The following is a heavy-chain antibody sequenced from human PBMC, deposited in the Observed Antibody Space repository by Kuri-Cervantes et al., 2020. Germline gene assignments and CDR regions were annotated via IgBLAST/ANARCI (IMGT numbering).Heavy chain of an antibody. D-gene: IGHD1-26*01. CDR3: ATGVGATGY. Sequence: GGSLRLSCAASGFTFSSYWMHWVRQAPGKGLVWVSRISSDGSSTRYADSVKGRFSISRDNSKNTLYLQMNSLRAEDTAVYYCATGVGATGYWGQGTLVTVSS. CDR2: ISSDGSST. V-gene: IGHV3-74*01. J-gene: IGHJ4*02. CDR1: GFTFSSYW.